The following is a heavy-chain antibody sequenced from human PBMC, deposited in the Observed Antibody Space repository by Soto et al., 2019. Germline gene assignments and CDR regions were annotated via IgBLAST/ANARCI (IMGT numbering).Heavy chain of an antibody. CDR1: GFTFSSYV. D-gene: IGHD2-2*01. V-gene: IGHV3-33*01. CDR2: IWYDGSNK. J-gene: IGHJ6*03. CDR3: ARDVQTRYCSSTSCNFWAGFCMDV. Sequence: GGSLRLSCAASGFTFSSYVMHWVRQAPGKGLEWVAVIWYDGSNKYYADSVKGRFTISRDNSKNTLYLQMNSLRAEDTAVYYCARDVQTRYCSSTSCNFWAGFCMDVWGKGTTVTVSS.